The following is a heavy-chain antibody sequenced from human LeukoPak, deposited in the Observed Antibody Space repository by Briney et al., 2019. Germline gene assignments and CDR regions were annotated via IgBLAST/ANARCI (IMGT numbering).Heavy chain of an antibody. V-gene: IGHV3-30*03. CDR2: ISYDGSNK. CDR1: GFNFNFYV. J-gene: IGHJ1*01. CDR3: ATQGEHSYDSNRSGYFQH. Sequence: GGSLRLSCAASGFNFNFYVMHWVRQAPGKGLEWVAVISYDGSNKYYADSVKGRFAISRDNAKNSLFLQMNSLRAEDTAVYYCATQGEHSYDSNRSGYFQHWGQGTLVTVSS. D-gene: IGHD3-22*01.